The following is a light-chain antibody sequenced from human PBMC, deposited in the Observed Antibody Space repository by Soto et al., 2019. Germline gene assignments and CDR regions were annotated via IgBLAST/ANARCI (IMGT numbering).Light chain of an antibody. Sequence: QSALTQPPSASGSPGQSVTISCTGTSSDIGLYNYVSWYQQHPGKVPKLMIYEVNKPPSGVPDRFSGSKSGNTASLTVSGLQADDEADYYCTSYAGSDHFVVFGGGTKLTVL. CDR3: TSYAGSDHFVV. CDR1: SSDIGLYNY. V-gene: IGLV2-8*01. CDR2: EVN. J-gene: IGLJ2*01.